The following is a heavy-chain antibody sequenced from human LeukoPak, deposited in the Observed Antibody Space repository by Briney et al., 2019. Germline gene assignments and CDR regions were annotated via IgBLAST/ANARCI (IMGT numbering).Heavy chain of an antibody. CDR1: GFTFSSYA. CDR2: ISYDGSNK. CDR3: AGLGYSYGYEDY. V-gene: IGHV3-30-3*01. D-gene: IGHD5-18*01. Sequence: GGSLRLSCAASGFTFSSYAMHWVRQAPGKGLEWVAVISYDGSNKYYADSVKGRFTISRDNSKNTLYLQMNSLRAVDTAVYYCAGLGYSYGYEDYWGQGTLVTVSS. J-gene: IGHJ4*02.